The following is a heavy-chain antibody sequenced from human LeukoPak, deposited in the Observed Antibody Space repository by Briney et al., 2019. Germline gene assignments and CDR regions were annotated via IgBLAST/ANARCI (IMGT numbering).Heavy chain of an antibody. J-gene: IGHJ6*02. V-gene: IGHV4-31*03. D-gene: IGHD6-6*01. Sequence: SQTLSLTCTVSGGSISSGGYYWSWIRQHPGKGLEWIGYIYYSGSTYHNPSLKSRVTISVDTSKNQFSLKLSSVTAADTAVCYCARAKGSSSEDYYYYGMDVWGQGTTVTVSS. CDR3: ARAKGSSSEDYYYYGMDV. CDR2: IYYSGST. CDR1: GGSISSGGYY.